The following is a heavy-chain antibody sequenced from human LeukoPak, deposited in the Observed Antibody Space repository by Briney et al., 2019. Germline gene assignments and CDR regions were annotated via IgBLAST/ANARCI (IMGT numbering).Heavy chain of an antibody. V-gene: IGHV4-38-2*02. CDR2: IYHSGST. J-gene: IGHJ4*02. CDR3: ARDIAAAGVFDY. D-gene: IGHD6-13*01. Sequence: SETLSLTCTVSGYSISSGYYWGWVRRPPGKGLEWIGSIYHSGSTYYNPSLKSRVTISVDTSKNQFSLKLSSVTAADTAVYYCARDIAAAGVFDYWGQGTLVTVSS. CDR1: GYSISSGYY.